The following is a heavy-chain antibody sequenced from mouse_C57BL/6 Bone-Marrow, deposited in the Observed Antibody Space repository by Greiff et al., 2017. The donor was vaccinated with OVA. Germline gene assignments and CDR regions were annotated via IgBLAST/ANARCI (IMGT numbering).Heavy chain of an antibody. D-gene: IGHD2-4*01. Sequence: VKLMESDAELVKPGASVKISCKVSGYTFTDHTIHWLKQRPEQGLDWIGYIYPRDGSTKYNEKFKGKATLTADKSSSTAYMQLNSLTSEDSAVYFCARSGDYGHWYFDVWGTGTTVTVSS. CDR1: GYTFTDHT. CDR2: IYPRDGST. V-gene: IGHV1-78*01. J-gene: IGHJ1*03. CDR3: ARSGDYGHWYFDV.